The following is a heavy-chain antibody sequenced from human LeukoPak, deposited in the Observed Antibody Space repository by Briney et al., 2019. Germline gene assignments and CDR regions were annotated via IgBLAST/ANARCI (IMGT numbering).Heavy chain of an antibody. J-gene: IGHJ4*02. CDR1: GFTFSRYW. V-gene: IGHV3-74*01. Sequence: GGSLRLSCAASGFTFSRYWMHWVRQAPGKGLVWVSRMNTDGTRIDYADSVKGRFTISRDNAKDTLYLQMNSLGVEDTAVYFCASDFTGRDDYWGQGTPVSVSS. D-gene: IGHD2-8*02. CDR2: MNTDGTRI. CDR3: ASDFTGRDDY.